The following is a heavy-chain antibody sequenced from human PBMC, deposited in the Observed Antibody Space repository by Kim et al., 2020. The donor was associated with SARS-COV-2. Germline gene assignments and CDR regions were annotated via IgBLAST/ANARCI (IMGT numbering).Heavy chain of an antibody. CDR2: INTNTGNP. CDR3: ARDFSVLLWFGELFPGSGMDV. CDR1: GYTFTSYA. J-gene: IGHJ6*02. V-gene: IGHV7-4-1*02. Sequence: ASVKVSCKASGYTFTSYAMNWVRQAPGQGLEWMGWINTNTGNPTYAQGFTGRFVFSLDTSVSTAYLQISSLKAEDTAVYYCARDFSVLLWFGELFPGSGMDVWGQGTTVTVSS. D-gene: IGHD3-10*01.